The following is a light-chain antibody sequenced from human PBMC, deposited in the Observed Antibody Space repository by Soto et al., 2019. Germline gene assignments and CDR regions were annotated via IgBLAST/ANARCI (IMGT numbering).Light chain of an antibody. Sequence: SYELTQPPSVSVAPGQTASITCGGDNIVSKSVHWYQQQPGQAPVLVVYDDTDRPSGIPERFSGSNSGNTATLTITRVEAGDEADYYCQVWDSGTDHWVFGGGTKLTVL. J-gene: IGLJ3*02. V-gene: IGLV3-21*02. CDR2: DDT. CDR3: QVWDSGTDHWV. CDR1: NIVSKS.